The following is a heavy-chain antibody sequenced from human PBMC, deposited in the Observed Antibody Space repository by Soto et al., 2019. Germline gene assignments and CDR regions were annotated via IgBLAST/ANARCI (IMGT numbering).Heavy chain of an antibody. D-gene: IGHD4-17*01. V-gene: IGHV4-39*01. J-gene: IGHJ4*02. Sequence: SETLSLTCTVSGGSISSSSYYWGWIRQPPGKGLEWIGSIYYSGSTYYNPSLKSRVTISVDTSKNQFSLKLSSVTAADTAVYYCARWRTTVTNFDYWGQGTLVTVSS. CDR2: IYYSGST. CDR1: GGSISSSSYY. CDR3: ARWRTTVTNFDY.